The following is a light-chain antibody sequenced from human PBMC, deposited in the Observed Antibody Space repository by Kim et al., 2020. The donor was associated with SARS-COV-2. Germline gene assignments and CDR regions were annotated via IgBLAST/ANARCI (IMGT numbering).Light chain of an antibody. CDR1: LSVLNKSNKKNY. J-gene: IGKJ2*01. Sequence: RATIHCKSSLSVLNKSNKKNYVAWHQQKPGQPPKLLIYWASTRESGVPDRLSGSGSGTDFSLTINNLQVEDVAVYYCQQYFSSPYTFGQGTKLEI. CDR2: WAS. CDR3: QQYFSSPYT. V-gene: IGKV4-1*01.